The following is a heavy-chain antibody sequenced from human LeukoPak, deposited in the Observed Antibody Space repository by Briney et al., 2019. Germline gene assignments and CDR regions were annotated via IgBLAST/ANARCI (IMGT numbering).Heavy chain of an antibody. CDR2: IYSGGST. V-gene: IGHV3-66*01. CDR1: GFTFSSYA. CDR3: AGDGDWQWLAY. Sequence: GGSLRLSCAASGFTFSSYAMSWVRQAPGKGLEWVSLIYSGGSTYYADSVKGRFTISRDNSKMLYLQMNSLRAEDTAVYYCAGDGDWQWLAYWGQGTLVTVSS. J-gene: IGHJ4*02. D-gene: IGHD6-19*01.